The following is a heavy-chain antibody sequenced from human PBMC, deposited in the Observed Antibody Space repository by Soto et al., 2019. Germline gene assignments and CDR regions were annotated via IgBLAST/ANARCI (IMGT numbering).Heavy chain of an antibody. Sequence: GGSLRLSCAASGFTFSSYGMHWVRQAPGKGLEWVAVIWYDGSSKYYADSVKGRFTISRDNSKNTLYLQMNSLRAEDTAVYYCARDTYDTNSFDYWGQGTLVTVSS. CDR1: GFTFSSYG. CDR2: IWYDGSSK. D-gene: IGHD3-22*01. J-gene: IGHJ4*02. V-gene: IGHV3-33*01. CDR3: ARDTYDTNSFDY.